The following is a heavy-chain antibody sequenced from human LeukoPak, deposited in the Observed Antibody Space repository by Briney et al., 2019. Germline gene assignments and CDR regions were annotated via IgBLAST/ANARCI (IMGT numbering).Heavy chain of an antibody. J-gene: IGHJ4*02. Sequence: PSETLSITCTVSGGSISSYYWSWIRQPAGKGLEWIGRIYTSGSTNYNPSLKSRVTMSVDTSKNQFSLKLSSVTAADTAVYYCARESIAVGLYYFDYWGQGTLVTVSS. CDR1: GGSISSYY. CDR2: IYTSGST. V-gene: IGHV4-4*07. CDR3: ARESIAVGLYYFDY. D-gene: IGHD6-6*01.